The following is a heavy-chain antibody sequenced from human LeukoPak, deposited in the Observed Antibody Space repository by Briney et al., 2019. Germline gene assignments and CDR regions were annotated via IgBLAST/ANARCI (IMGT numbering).Heavy chain of an antibody. CDR1: RDSISNYY. D-gene: IGHD1-26*01. CDR2: ISYNGGT. Sequence: SETLSLTCTVSRDSISNYYWNWIRQPPGKGLEWVGYISYNGGTKYNPPLQSRVTISMDTSNNQFSLNLRSVTAADTAVYFCARWVMMSGTGVPDTWLDPWGQGILVTVS. V-gene: IGHV4-59*08. CDR3: ARWVMMSGTGVPDTWLDP. J-gene: IGHJ5*02.